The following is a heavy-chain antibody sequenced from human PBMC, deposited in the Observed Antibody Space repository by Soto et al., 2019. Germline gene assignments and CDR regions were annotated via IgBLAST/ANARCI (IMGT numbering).Heavy chain of an antibody. Sequence: QVQLVQSGAEVKKPGASVKLSCKASGYTFINYYIHWVRQAPGQGLEWMGIFNPTSGSTNYAQKFHGRVTLTMDTSTRTGYMELSSLSFDDTAVYYCERAVAAGDSWSPGTMVTVSS. D-gene: IGHD6-13*01. CDR2: FNPTSGST. CDR1: GYTFINYY. V-gene: IGHV1-46*01. CDR3: ERAVAAGDS. J-gene: IGHJ4*02.